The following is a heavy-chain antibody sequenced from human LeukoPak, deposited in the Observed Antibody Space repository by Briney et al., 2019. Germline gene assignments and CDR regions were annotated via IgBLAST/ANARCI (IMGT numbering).Heavy chain of an antibody. CDR3: ARDFFGWSSLGH. CDR1: GFTFRSNW. CDR2: VQPDGSAK. D-gene: IGHD6-19*01. Sequence: PGGFLRLSCAASGFTFRSNWMNWVRQAPGKGLEWVAHVQPDGSAKIYADSVKGRFTISRDNAKDSVYLQMNSLRVEDTAVYYCARDFFGWSSLGHWGQGTLVTVSS. V-gene: IGHV3-7*01. J-gene: IGHJ1*01.